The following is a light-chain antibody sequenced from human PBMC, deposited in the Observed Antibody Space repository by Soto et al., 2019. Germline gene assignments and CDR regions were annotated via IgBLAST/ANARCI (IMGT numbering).Light chain of an antibody. CDR2: DVT. CDR1: SSDVGGYDY. V-gene: IGLV2-11*01. J-gene: IGLJ3*02. CDR3: CSYAGSYFWV. Sequence: QSVLTQPRSVSGSPGQSVTISCTGTSSDVGGYDYVSWYQQHPGKAPKLMIYDVTKRPSGVPDRFSGSKSGNTGSLTISGLQAEDEAAYHCCSYAGSYFWVFGGGTKVTVL.